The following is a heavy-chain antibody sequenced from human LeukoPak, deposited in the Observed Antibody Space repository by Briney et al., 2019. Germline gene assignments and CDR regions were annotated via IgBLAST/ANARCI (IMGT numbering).Heavy chain of an antibody. CDR3: ARATRYSGSYYPY. Sequence: SETLSLTCIVSGGSISSGDYYWSWIRQHPGKGLEWIGSISYSGSTNYNPSLKSRVTISMDTSKNQFSLKLSSVTAADTAVYYCARATRYSGSYYPYWGQGTLVTVSS. D-gene: IGHD1-26*01. CDR1: GGSISSGDYY. J-gene: IGHJ4*02. CDR2: ISYSGST. V-gene: IGHV4-31*03.